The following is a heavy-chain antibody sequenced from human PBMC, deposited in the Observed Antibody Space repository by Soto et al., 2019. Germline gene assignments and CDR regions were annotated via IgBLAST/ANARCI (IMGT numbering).Heavy chain of an antibody. CDR1: GGTFSSYA. CDR2: IIPIFGTA. V-gene: IGHV1-69*01. D-gene: IGHD3-22*01. CDR3: ARSNYYDSSGYYQNYYYYGMDV. J-gene: IGHJ6*02. Sequence: QVQLLQSGAEVKKPGSSVKVSCKASGGTFSSYAISWVLHAPGQGLEWMGGIIPIFGTANYAQKFQGRVTITADESTSTAYREMSSLRSEDTAVYYCARSNYYDSSGYYQNYYYYGMDVWGQGTTVTVSS.